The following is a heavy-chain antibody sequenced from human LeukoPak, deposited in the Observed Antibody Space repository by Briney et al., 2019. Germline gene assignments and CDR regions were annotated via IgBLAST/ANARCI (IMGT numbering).Heavy chain of an antibody. CDR1: GGSISSGSYY. Sequence: PSETLSLTCTVSGGSISSGSYYWSWIRQPAGKGLEWIGRIYTSGSTNYNPSLKSRVTMSVDTSKNQFSLKLSSVTAADTAVYYCARESVLRFLEWFPDDAFDIWGQGTMVTVSS. CDR2: IYTSGST. CDR3: ARESVLRFLEWFPDDAFDI. D-gene: IGHD3-3*01. J-gene: IGHJ3*02. V-gene: IGHV4-61*02.